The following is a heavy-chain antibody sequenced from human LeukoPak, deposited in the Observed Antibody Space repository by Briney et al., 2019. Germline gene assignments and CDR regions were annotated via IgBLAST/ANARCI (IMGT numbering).Heavy chain of an antibody. CDR3: ARVEQQLGPYDY. CDR1: GYTFTGYY. CDR2: INPNSGGT. J-gene: IGHJ4*02. V-gene: IGHV1-2*02. Sequence: EASVTVSCKASGYTFTGYYMHWVRQAPGQGLEWMGWINPNSGGTNYAQKFQGRVTMTRDTSISTAYMELSRLRSDDTAVYYCARVEQQLGPYDYWGQGTLVTVSS. D-gene: IGHD6-13*01.